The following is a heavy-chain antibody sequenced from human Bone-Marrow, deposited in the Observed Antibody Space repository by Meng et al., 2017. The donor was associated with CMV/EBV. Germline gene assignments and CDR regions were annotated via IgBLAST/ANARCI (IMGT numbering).Heavy chain of an antibody. CDR2: IYYSGST. Sequence: SEPLSLTCTVSGGSISSYYWSWIRQPPGKGLEWIGYIYYSGSTNYNPSLKSRVTISVDTSKNQFFLKLSSMTAADTAVYYCARGYSSGPTYYYYGMDVWGQGTTVTVSS. V-gene: IGHV4-59*01. CDR3: ARGYSSGPTYYYYGMDV. D-gene: IGHD6-19*01. J-gene: IGHJ6*02. CDR1: GGSISSYY.